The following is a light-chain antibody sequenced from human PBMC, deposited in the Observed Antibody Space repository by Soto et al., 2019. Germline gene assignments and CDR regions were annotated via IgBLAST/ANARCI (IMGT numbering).Light chain of an antibody. V-gene: IGLV2-8*01. CDR3: SPYAGRKNFEV. J-gene: IGLJ1*01. CDR1: SSDVGGYDY. CDR2: EVN. Sequence: QSVLTQPPSASGSPGQSVTISCTGTSSDVGGYDYVSWYQQHPGKAPKLMIYEVNKRPSGVPDRFSGSKSGNTASLTVSGFQAEDEADYYCSPYAGRKNFEVFGTGTKVTVL.